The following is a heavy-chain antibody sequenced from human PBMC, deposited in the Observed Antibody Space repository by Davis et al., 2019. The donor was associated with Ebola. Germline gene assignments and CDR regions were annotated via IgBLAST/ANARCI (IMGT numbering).Heavy chain of an antibody. CDR2: IIPILGIA. V-gene: IGHV1-69*02. J-gene: IGHJ6*04. CDR1: GGTFSSYT. CDR3: ARQLVMYYGMDV. Sequence: SVKVSCKASGGTFSSYTISWVRQAPGQGLEWMGRIIPILGIANYAQKFQGRVTITADESTSTAYMELSSLRSDDTAVYYCARQLVMYYGMDVWGEGTTVSVSS. D-gene: IGHD6-13*01.